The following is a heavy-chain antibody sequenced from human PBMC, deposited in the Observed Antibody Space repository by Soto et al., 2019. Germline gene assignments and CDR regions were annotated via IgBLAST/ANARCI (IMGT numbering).Heavy chain of an antibody. D-gene: IGHD5-12*01. V-gene: IGHV1-69*12. J-gene: IGHJ2*01. CDR3: ARGNHRWLQLWYFDL. CDR2: IIPIFGTA. CDR1: GGTFSSYT. Sequence: QVQLVQSGAEVKKPWSSVTVSCKASGGTFSSYTISWVRQAPGQGLEWMGGIIPIFGTANYAQKFQGRVTITADESTSTAYMELSSLRSEDTAVYYCARGNHRWLQLWYFDLWGRGTLVTVCS.